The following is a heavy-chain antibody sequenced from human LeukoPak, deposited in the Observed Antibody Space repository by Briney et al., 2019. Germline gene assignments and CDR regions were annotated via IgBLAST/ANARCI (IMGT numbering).Heavy chain of an antibody. V-gene: IGHV3-21*01. J-gene: IGHJ3*02. Sequence: PGRSLRLSCAASGFTFSSYSMNWVRQAPGKGLEWVSSISSSSSYIYYADSVKGRFTISRDNAKNSLYLQMNSLRAEDTAVYYCAKPRGSFDAFDIWGQATMVTVSS. CDR2: ISSSSSYI. CDR1: GFTFSSYS. D-gene: IGHD3-10*01. CDR3: AKPRGSFDAFDI.